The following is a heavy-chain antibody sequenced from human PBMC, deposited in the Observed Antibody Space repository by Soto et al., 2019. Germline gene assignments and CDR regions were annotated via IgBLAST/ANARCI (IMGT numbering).Heavy chain of an antibody. J-gene: IGHJ4*02. CDR2: IYYTGST. D-gene: IGHD5-18*01. CDR3: ACLGYSYGRPDY. V-gene: IGHV4-59*01. Sequence: PLATPSLPRTVSGGSTSTYSRSWIRQPPGKGLKWIGHIYYTGSTNFNPSLKSLVTISVDTSKNQFSLKLSSLTAADTAVYYCACLGYSYGRPDYGGQGTRVTVSA. CDR1: GGSTSTYS.